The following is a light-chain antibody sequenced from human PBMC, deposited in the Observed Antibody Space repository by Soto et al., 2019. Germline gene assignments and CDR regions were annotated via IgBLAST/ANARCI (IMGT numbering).Light chain of an antibody. J-gene: IGKJ2*02. CDR1: QTVLYSSNNKNY. CDR3: QQYYGTPPWT. V-gene: IGKV4-1*01. CDR2: WAS. Sequence: DIVMTQSPDSLAVSLGERATINCKSSQTVLYSSNNKNYLAWYQQKPGQPPKLLIYWASTRESGVPDRFSGSGSGTDFTLTISRLQAEDVALYYCQQYYGTPPWTFGQGTKLEIK.